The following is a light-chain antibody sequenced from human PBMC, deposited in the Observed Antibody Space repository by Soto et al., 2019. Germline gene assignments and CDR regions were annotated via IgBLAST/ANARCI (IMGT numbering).Light chain of an antibody. CDR3: QQYGSSPRT. Sequence: EIVLTQSPGTLSLSPGERATLSFSASQSVSSSYLAWYQQKPGQAPRLLIYGASSRATGIPDRLSGSGSGTDFTLTISRLEPEDFAVYYCQQYGSSPRTFGQGTKVDIK. J-gene: IGKJ1*01. V-gene: IGKV3-20*01. CDR1: QSVSSSY. CDR2: GAS.